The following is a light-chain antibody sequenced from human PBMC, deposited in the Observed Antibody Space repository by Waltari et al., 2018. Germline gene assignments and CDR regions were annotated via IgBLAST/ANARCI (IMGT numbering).Light chain of an antibody. CDR2: WAS. J-gene: IGKJ2*01. Sequence: DIVMTQSPDSLAVALGERVPTNCRSSQNLLYTSDNKNDLAWFQQKPGQPPKLLIYWASTRESGVPDRFSGSGSGTEFTLTISSLQAADVAVYYCQQCYSTPYTFGQGTKLEIK. CDR1: QNLLYTSDNKND. V-gene: IGKV4-1*01. CDR3: QQCYSTPYT.